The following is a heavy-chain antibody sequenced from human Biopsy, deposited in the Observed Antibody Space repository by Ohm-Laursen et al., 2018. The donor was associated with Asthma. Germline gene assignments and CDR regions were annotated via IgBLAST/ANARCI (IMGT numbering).Heavy chain of an antibody. D-gene: IGHD6-13*01. CDR1: PGSINDYY. CDR2: VHSTGST. J-gene: IGHJ4*02. V-gene: IGHV4-59*01. CDR3: VRATSTWSQSGPHYFDH. Sequence: SETLSLTYTVSPGSINDYYWNWIRQFPGKGLEWIGYVHSTGSTRFNPSLKSRLTISVDTSVDQVSLKLTSVTAADTAVYYCVRATSTWSQSGPHYFDHWGQGTLVTVSS.